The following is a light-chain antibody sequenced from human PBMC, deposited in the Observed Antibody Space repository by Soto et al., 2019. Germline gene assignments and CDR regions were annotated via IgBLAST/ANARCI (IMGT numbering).Light chain of an antibody. V-gene: IGKV3-11*01. J-gene: IGKJ4*01. CDR3: QQRYNWPLT. Sequence: EIVLTQSPATLSLSPGERATLSCRASQSVSSSLAWYQQKPGQAPWLLIYDASYRASGIPARFSGSGSGTDFTLTISSLAPEDFAVYYCQQRYNWPLTFGGGTKVEIK. CDR2: DAS. CDR1: QSVSSS.